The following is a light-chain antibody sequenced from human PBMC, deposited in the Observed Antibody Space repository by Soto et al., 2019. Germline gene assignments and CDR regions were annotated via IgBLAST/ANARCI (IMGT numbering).Light chain of an antibody. CDR3: PKSHSIPYS. CDR1: QTISSY. CDR2: AAS. Sequence: DIQMTQSRSSLSASVGDRVTITCRASQTISSYLNWYQQKPGKAPKLLIYAASSLQSGVPSRFSGSGSGTDFTLTISSLQPEDFATYYCPKSHSIPYSFGQGTKLEIK. J-gene: IGKJ2*03. V-gene: IGKV1-39*01.